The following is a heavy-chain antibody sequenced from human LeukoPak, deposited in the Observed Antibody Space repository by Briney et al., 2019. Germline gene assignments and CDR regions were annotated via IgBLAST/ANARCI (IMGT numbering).Heavy chain of an antibody. CDR2: ISGSGGST. CDR3: AKDRYSSGWYDDACDI. Sequence: PGGSLRLSCAASGFTFSSYAMSWVRQAPGKGLEWVGAISGSGGSTYYADSVKGRFTIPRDNSKNTLYLQMNSLRAEDTAVYYCAKDRYSSGWYDDACDIWGEGTMVTVSS. J-gene: IGHJ3*02. D-gene: IGHD6-19*01. CDR1: GFTFSSYA. V-gene: IGHV3-23*01.